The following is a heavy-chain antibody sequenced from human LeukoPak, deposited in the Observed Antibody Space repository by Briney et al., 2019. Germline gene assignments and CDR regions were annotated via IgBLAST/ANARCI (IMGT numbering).Heavy chain of an antibody. J-gene: IGHJ4*02. D-gene: IGHD3-22*01. V-gene: IGHV3-23*01. CDR1: GFTFRSYA. Sequence: PGGSLRLSCAASGFTFRSYAMSWVRQAPGTGLEWVSAISGSGGSTYYADSVKGRFTISRDNSKNTLYLQMNSLRAEVTAVYYCAKGSASLTMIVGYWGQGTLVTVSS. CDR2: ISGSGGST. CDR3: AKGSASLTMIVGY.